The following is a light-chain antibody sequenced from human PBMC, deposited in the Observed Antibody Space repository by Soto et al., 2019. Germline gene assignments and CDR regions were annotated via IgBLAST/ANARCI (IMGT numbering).Light chain of an antibody. J-gene: IGKJ1*01. CDR1: QSDSRSY. CDR2: GAS. CDR3: QQGYNTPWT. Sequence: QSPRTLSLSPRDRATLSCRASQSDSRSYLGWYQQKPGQDPRLLMYGASIRAAGVPDRFSGSGSGTDFTLTIISLQPEDFVAYYCQQGYNTPWTFGQGTKVDI. V-gene: IGKV3-20*01.